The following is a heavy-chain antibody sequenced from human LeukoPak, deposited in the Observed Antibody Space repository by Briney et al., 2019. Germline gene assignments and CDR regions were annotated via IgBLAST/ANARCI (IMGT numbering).Heavy chain of an antibody. CDR2: ITNSGNSK. J-gene: IGHJ4*02. D-gene: IGHD3-22*01. CDR1: EFTFSSYS. V-gene: IGHV3-48*01. CDR3: ARDQHYYDSSGYAHY. Sequence: PGGSLRLSCAASEFTFSSYSMNWVRQAPGKGLEWVSYITNSGNSKSYADSVKGRFTISRDNTKNSLYLQMNGLRAEDTAVYYCARDQHYYDSSGYAHYWGQGTLVTVSS.